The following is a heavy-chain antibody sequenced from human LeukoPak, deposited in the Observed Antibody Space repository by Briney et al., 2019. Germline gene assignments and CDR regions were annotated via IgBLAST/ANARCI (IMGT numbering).Heavy chain of an antibody. Sequence: GGSLRLSCAASGFTFSSYSMNWVRQAPGKGLEWVSSISSRSSYIFYADSVKGRFTISRDNAKKSLYLQMNSLRAEDTAVYYCASGVNYFDYWGQGTLVTVSS. CDR3: ASGVNYFDY. V-gene: IGHV3-21*01. J-gene: IGHJ4*02. CDR1: GFTFSSYS. D-gene: IGHD3-3*01. CDR2: ISSRSSYI.